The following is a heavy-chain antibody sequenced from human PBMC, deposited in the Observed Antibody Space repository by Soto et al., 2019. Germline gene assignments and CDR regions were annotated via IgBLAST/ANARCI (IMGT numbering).Heavy chain of an antibody. CDR1: YGSISCSNW. J-gene: IGHJ4*02. CDR2: NYHSGST. V-gene: IGHV4-4*02. Sequence: SETLSLTCAVSYGSISCSNWWSWVSQPPGKGLEWIGENYHSGSTSYNPSLKSRVTISVDKSKNQFSLKLSSVTAADTAVYYCARALRVVPEELGQFDYWGQGTLVTVSS. D-gene: IGHD2-21*01. CDR3: ARALRVVPEELGQFDY.